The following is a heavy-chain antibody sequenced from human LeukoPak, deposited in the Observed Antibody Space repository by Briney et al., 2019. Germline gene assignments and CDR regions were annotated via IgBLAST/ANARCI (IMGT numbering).Heavy chain of an antibody. J-gene: IGHJ4*02. CDR1: GGPFSDKY. V-gene: IGHV4-59*01. Sequence: SETLSLTCTVSGGPFSDKYWSWIRQSPGKGLEWIAYIYSSGSTTKYNPSLKSRVTISVDTSKNQFSLKLSSVTAADTAVYYCARDQRYYFDYWGQGTLVTVSS. CDR3: ARDQRYYFDY. CDR2: IYSSGST.